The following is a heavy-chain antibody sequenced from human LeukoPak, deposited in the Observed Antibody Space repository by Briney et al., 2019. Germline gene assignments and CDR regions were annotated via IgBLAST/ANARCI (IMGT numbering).Heavy chain of an antibody. J-gene: IGHJ6*02. CDR3: ARVVWFGELRGMDV. D-gene: IGHD3-10*01. CDR2: IYYSGST. CDR1: GGSISSGGYY. V-gene: IGHV4-31*03. Sequence: SQTLSLTCTVSGGSISSGGYYLSWIRQHPGKGLEWIGYIYYSGSTYYNPSLKSRVTISVDTSKNQFSLKLSSVTAADTAVYYCARVVWFGELRGMDVWGQGTTVTVSS.